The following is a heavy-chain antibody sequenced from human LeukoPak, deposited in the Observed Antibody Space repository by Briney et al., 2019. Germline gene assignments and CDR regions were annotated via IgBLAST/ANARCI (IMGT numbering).Heavy chain of an antibody. J-gene: IGHJ6*03. V-gene: IGHV3-7*01. Sequence: GGSLRLSCAASGFTFSSYWMSWVRQAPGKGLEWVANIKQDGSEKYYVDSVKGRFTISRDNAKNSLYLQMNSLRAEDTAVYYCARAPDIVVVPAAASTYYYYYMDVWGKGTTVTVSS. D-gene: IGHD2-2*01. CDR3: ARAPDIVVVPAAASTYYYYYMDV. CDR2: IKQDGSEK. CDR1: GFTFSSYW.